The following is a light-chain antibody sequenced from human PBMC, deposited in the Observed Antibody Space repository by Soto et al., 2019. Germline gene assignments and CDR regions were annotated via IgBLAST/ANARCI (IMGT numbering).Light chain of an antibody. CDR2: DVS. Sequence: QSALTQPASVSGSPGQSITISCTGTSSDVGGYNYVSWYQRHPGKAPKLMIYDVSNRPSGVSNRFSGSKSGNTASLTISGLQAEDEADYYCSSYTISSPHVVFGGGTKLPS. CDR1: SSDVGGYNY. V-gene: IGLV2-14*01. J-gene: IGLJ2*01. CDR3: SSYTISSPHVV.